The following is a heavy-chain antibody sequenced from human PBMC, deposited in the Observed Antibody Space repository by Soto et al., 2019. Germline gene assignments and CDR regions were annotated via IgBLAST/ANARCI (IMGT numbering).Heavy chain of an antibody. CDR2: INPRGSDV. CDR1: DYAFAAYW. D-gene: IGHD3-16*01. J-gene: IGHJ3*02. CDR3: ARPAYTQDVWYHTYDI. Sequence: VESVKVSWDGFDYAFAAYWIVCVRQMPGKRLEWMGVINPRGSDVKYSPPFEGQVTISPDKSINTAFLQWRSLKASDTAMYYCARPAYTQDVWYHTYDIWGQGTMVT. V-gene: IGHV5-51*01.